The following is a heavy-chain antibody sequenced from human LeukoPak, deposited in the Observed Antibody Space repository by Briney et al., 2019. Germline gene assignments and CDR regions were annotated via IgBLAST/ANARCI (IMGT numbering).Heavy chain of an antibody. V-gene: IGHV4-59*01. Sequence: SETLSLTCTVSGGSISSYYWSWIRQPPGKGLEWIGYIYYSGSTNYNPSLKSRVTISVDTSKNQFSLKLSSVTAADTAVYYCARAEYSSSWYWPSHYYYGMDVWGQGTTVTVSS. J-gene: IGHJ6*02. CDR3: ARAEYSSSWYWPSHYYYGMDV. CDR1: GGSISSYY. CDR2: IYYSGST. D-gene: IGHD6-13*01.